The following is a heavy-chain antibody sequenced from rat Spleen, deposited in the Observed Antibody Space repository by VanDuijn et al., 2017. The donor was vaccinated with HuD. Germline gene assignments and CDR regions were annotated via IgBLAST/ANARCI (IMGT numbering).Heavy chain of an antibody. V-gene: IGHV2-1*01. CDR1: GFSLTSHS. D-gene: IGHD1-9*01. CDR3: NREGHTMDRATYWFAY. Sequence: QLQLRESGPGLVQPSQTLSLSCTVSGFSLTSHSVHWIRQPPGKGLEWMGGMWGEGTTDYNSGLKSRLSISRDTSKSQVFLKIYSLQTEDTAIYCCNREGHTMDRATYWFAYWGQGTLVTVSS. J-gene: IGHJ3*01. CDR2: MWGEGTT.